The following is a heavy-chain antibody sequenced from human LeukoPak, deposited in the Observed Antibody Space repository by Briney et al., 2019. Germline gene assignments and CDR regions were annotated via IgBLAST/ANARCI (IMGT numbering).Heavy chain of an antibody. CDR1: GFTVSVNY. J-gene: IGHJ4*02. V-gene: IGHV3-66*01. D-gene: IGHD6-6*01. CDR2: IYSGGNT. Sequence: GGSLRLSCAAFGFTVSVNYMSWVRQAPGKGLECVSVIYSGGNTYYADSVMGRFTISRDNAKNSLYLQMNSLGAEDTAVYYCARRSAARQGDYWGQGTLVTVSS. CDR3: ARRSAARQGDY.